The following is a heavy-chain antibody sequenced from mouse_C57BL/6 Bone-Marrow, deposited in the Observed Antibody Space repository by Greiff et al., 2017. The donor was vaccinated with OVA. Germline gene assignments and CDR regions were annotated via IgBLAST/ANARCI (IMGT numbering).Heavy chain of an antibody. CDR2: ISSGGDYI. CDR3: TRGDYEYYYAMDY. D-gene: IGHD2-4*01. Sequence: EVMLVESGEGLVKPGGSLKLSCAASGFTFSSYAMSWVRQTPEKRLEWVAYISSGGDYIYYADTVKGRFTISRDNARNTLYLQMSSLKSEDTAMYYCTRGDYEYYYAMDYWGQGTSVTVSS. V-gene: IGHV5-9-1*02. J-gene: IGHJ4*01. CDR1: GFTFSSYA.